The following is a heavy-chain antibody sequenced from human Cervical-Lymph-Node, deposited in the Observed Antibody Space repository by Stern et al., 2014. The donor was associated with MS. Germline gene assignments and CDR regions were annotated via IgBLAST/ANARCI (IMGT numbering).Heavy chain of an antibody. V-gene: IGHV1-69*06. CDR1: GGTFSSYA. J-gene: IGHJ6*02. D-gene: IGHD1-1*01. CDR2: IIPIFGTA. CDR3: ARDENWNYYYYYGMDV. Sequence: QVQLGQSGAEVKKPGSSVKVSCKASGGTFSSYAISWVRQAPGQGLEWMGGIIPIFGTANYAQKFQGRVTITADKSTSTAYMELSSLRSEDTAVYYCARDENWNYYYYYGMDVWGQGTTVTVSS.